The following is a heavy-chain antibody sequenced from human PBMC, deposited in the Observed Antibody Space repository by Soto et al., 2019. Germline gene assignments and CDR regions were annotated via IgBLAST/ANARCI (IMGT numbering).Heavy chain of an antibody. Sequence: QVQLQQWGAGLLKPSETLSLTCAVYGGSFSGYYWSWIRQPPGKGLEWIGEINHSGSTNYNPSLKRRVTISVAASKIQFSLKLSSVPAADTAVYYCARGRGRSRRINYFDYWGQGTLVTVSS. CDR1: GGSFSGYY. CDR3: ARGRGRSRRINYFDY. J-gene: IGHJ4*02. D-gene: IGHD3-16*01. V-gene: IGHV4-34*01. CDR2: INHSGST.